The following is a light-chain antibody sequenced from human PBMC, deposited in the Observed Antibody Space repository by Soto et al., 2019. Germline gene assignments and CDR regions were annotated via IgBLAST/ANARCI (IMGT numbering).Light chain of an antibody. J-gene: IGKJ4*01. Sequence: EIVLTQSPGTLSLSPGERATLSCRASQSVSSSYLAWYQQKPGPAPRLLIYGASSWATGIPDRFSGSGSGTDFTLTISRLEPEDFAVYYCQQYGSSPLTFGGGTKVEIK. V-gene: IGKV3-20*01. CDR1: QSVSSSY. CDR3: QQYGSSPLT. CDR2: GAS.